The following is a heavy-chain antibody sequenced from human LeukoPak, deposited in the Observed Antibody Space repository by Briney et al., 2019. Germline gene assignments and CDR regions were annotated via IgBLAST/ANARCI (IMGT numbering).Heavy chain of an antibody. D-gene: IGHD6-19*01. CDR1: GFIFNNYA. J-gene: IGHJ4*02. Sequence: GGSLRLSCAGSGFIFNNYAMHWVRQPPGKGLEWVSGISWNSGSIDYADSVKGRFTISRDNAKNSLYLQMNSLRVEDTAFYYCARRLSGAWYSFDYWGQGTLVTVSS. CDR3: ARRLSGAWYSFDY. V-gene: IGHV3-9*01. CDR2: ISWNSGSI.